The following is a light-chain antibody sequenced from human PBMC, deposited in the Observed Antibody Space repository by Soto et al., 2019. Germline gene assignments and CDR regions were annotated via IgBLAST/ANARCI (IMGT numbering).Light chain of an antibody. CDR1: QSINRH. Sequence: EIVLTQSPGTLSLSPGERATLSCRASQSINRHLAWYQQKPGQAPRLLIYDASNRATGIPARFSGSGSGTDFTLTISSLEPEDFAVYYCQQRSNWPPWTFGQGTKV. J-gene: IGKJ1*01. CDR3: QQRSNWPPWT. V-gene: IGKV3-11*01. CDR2: DAS.